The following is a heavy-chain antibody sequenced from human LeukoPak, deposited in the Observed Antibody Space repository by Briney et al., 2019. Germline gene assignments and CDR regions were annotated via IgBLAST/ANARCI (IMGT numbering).Heavy chain of an antibody. V-gene: IGHV3-53*01. CDR2: IFGDNST. J-gene: IGHJ3*02. CDR3: TRKYCSGGSCLDDIFDI. Sequence: GGSLRLSCAASGFTFSSYSMNWVRQAPGKGLEWVSLIFGDNSTHYADSVRGRFSISRDNSKNTVYLEMNSLRAEDTAVYYCTRKYCSGGSCLDDIFDIWGQGTTVTVSS. CDR1: GFTFSSYS. D-gene: IGHD2-15*01.